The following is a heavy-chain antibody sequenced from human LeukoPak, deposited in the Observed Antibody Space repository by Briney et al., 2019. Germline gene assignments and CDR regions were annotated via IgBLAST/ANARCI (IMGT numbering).Heavy chain of an antibody. CDR1: GGSISSSSYY. CDR2: IYYSGST. J-gene: IGHJ6*03. Sequence: PSETLSLTCTVSGGSISSSSYYWGWIRQPPGKGLEWIGSIYYSGSTYYNPSLKSRVTISVDTSKNQFSLKLSSVTAADTAVYYCARVKDYCGGDCRDHYYYYMDVWGKGTTVTVSS. CDR3: ARVKDYCGGDCRDHYYYYMDV. V-gene: IGHV4-39*07. D-gene: IGHD2-21*02.